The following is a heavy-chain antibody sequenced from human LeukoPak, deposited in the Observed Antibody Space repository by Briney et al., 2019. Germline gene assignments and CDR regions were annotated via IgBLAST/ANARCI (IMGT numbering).Heavy chain of an antibody. CDR1: GPSTTSVYY. V-gene: IGHV4-38-2*01. CDR2: VFPSGNT. Sequence: SETLSLTCAFSGPSTTSVYYWAWIRQPPGKGLEWVGSVFPSGNTYYKPSLKSRDSTSLDTSKNNFSLNLTAVTATDTAVYFCASGNYGDYFDYWGQGTPVTVSS. J-gene: IGHJ4*02. CDR3: ASGNYGDYFDY. D-gene: IGHD4-17*01.